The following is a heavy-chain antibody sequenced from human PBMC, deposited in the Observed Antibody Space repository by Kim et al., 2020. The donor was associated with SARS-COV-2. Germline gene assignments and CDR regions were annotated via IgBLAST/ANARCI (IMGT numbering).Heavy chain of an antibody. J-gene: IGHJ4*02. CDR3: TRGPGVRWIG. D-gene: IGHD4-17*01. CDR2: TT. V-gene: IGHV3-49*02. Sequence: TTEYAAAVKGRFTISRDDSKSIAYLQMNSLKTEDTAVYYCTRGPGVRWIGWGQGTLVTVSS.